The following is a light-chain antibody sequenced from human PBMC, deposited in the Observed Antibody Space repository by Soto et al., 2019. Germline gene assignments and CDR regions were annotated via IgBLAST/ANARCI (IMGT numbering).Light chain of an antibody. J-gene: IGKJ1*01. CDR2: AAS. Sequence: DIQMTQSPRFLSASVGDRVTITCRASQNIRTYLTWYQQKPGKGPTVLIYAASTLQRGVPSRFSGSTTGTDFTLTITGLQHEDSATYYCQQYLSVPRTFGLGTKVEIK. CDR1: QNIRTY. CDR3: QQYLSVPRT. V-gene: IGKV1-39*01.